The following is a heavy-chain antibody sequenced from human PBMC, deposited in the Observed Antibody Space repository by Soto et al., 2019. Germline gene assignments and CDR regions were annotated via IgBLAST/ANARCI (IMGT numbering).Heavy chain of an antibody. Sequence: QLQLQESGSGLVKPSQTLSLTCAVSGGSISSGGYSWSWIRQPPGKGLEWIGNILHSGKTNYNPSLKSRITMSVDRSKNHFSLNLSSVTAADTAVYYCARDRIMITFGGVTHYYGMDVWGQGTAVSVSS. CDR3: ARDRIMITFGGVTHYYGMDV. D-gene: IGHD3-16*01. J-gene: IGHJ6*02. CDR2: ILHSGKT. CDR1: GGSISSGGYS. V-gene: IGHV4-30-2*01.